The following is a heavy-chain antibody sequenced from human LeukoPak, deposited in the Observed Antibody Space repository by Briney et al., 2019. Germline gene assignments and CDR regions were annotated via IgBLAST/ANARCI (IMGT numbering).Heavy chain of an antibody. D-gene: IGHD3-10*01. CDR2: IYSRGAP. V-gene: IGHV3-66*01. CDR3: AREVRGVGYYFYYMDV. Sequence: GRSLRLSCAASGFTLSNNYISWVRQAPGKGVEWVSVIYSRGAPFYSASVKDRFTISRDNSKNTVYLQMNGLRAEDTAVYFCAREVRGVGYYFYYMDVWGKGTTVIISS. J-gene: IGHJ6*03. CDR1: GFTLSNNY.